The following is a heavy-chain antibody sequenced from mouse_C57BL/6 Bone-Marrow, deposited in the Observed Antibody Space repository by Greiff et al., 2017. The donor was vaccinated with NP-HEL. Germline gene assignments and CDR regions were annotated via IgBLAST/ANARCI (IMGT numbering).Heavy chain of an antibody. CDR3: VCDYSNYVLFAY. J-gene: IGHJ3*01. D-gene: IGHD2-5*01. Sequence: QVQLQQPGAELVKPGASVKMSCKASGYTFTSYWITWVKQRPGQGLEWIGDIYPGSGSTNYNEKFKSKATLTVDTSSSTAYMQLSSLTSEDSAVYYGVCDYSNYVLFAYWGQGTLVTVSA. CDR1: GYTFTSYW. V-gene: IGHV1-55*01. CDR2: IYPGSGST.